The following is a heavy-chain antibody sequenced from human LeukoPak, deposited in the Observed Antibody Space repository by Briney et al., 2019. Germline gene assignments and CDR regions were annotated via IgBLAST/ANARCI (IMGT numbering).Heavy chain of an antibody. V-gene: IGHV4-38-2*01. CDR2: IYLGGTT. CDR1: GYSISSGPY. J-gene: IGHJ4*02. Sequence: PSETLSLTCSVSGYSISSGPYWGWIRQPPGQGLEWIASIYLGGTTYYTPSLKSRVTISVDTSKNQLSLRLSSVTAADTAVYYYATNWSDFDYWGPGTLVTVSS. D-gene: IGHD1-1*01. CDR3: ATNWSDFDY.